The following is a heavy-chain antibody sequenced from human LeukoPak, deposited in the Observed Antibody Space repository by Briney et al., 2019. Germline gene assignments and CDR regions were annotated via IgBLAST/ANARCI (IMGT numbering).Heavy chain of an antibody. CDR3: ARDRIFGVVISGHYYYGMDV. J-gene: IGHJ6*02. V-gene: IGHV4-31*03. Sequence: SETLSLTCTVSGGSISSGGYYWSWIRQHPGKGLEWIGYIYYSGSTYYNPSLKSRVTISVDTSKNQSSLKLSSVTAADTAVYYCARDRIFGVVISGHYYYGMDVWGQGTTVTVSS. CDR2: IYYSGST. D-gene: IGHD3-3*01. CDR1: GGSISSGGYY.